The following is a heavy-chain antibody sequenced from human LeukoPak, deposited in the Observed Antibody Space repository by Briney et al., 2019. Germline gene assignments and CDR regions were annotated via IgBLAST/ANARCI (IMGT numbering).Heavy chain of an antibody. D-gene: IGHD6-19*01. Sequence: ASVKVSCKASGYTFTGYYMHWVRQAPGQGLEWMGRINPNSGGTNYAQKFQGRVTMTRDTSISTAYMELSRLRSDDTAVYYCARASDSSGWYEFAYWGQGTLVTVSS. J-gene: IGHJ4*02. CDR3: ARASDSSGWYEFAY. CDR1: GYTFTGYY. CDR2: INPNSGGT. V-gene: IGHV1-2*06.